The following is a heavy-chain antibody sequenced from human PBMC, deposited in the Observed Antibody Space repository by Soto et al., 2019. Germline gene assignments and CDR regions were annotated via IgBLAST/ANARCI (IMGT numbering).Heavy chain of an antibody. CDR2: ISDGGGST. J-gene: IGHJ4*02. CDR1: GFTFSSYA. V-gene: IGHV3-23*01. D-gene: IGHD2-8*01. Sequence: EVQLLESGGGLVQPGGSLRLSCAASGFTFSSYAMSWVRQAPGKGLEWVSAISDGGGSTYDADSVKGRFTISRDISENTLYLQMNSLRAEDTAVYYCAKDLERGSEWCLDYWGQGTLVTVSS. CDR3: AKDLERGSEWCLDY.